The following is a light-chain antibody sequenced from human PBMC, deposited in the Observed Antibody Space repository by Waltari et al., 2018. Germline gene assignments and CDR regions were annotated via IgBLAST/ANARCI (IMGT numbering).Light chain of an antibody. CDR2: SAS. CDR3: QQTYTAPLI. Sequence: IQMTQSPSSLPASVGDTVTITCRASQTIFTYISWYQQKPGKAPKLLIHSASTLQSGVPLRFSGSGSGTDFTLAISSLQAEDFVTYYCQQTYTAPLIFGGGTKVEI. V-gene: IGKV1-39*01. CDR1: QTIFTY. J-gene: IGKJ4*01.